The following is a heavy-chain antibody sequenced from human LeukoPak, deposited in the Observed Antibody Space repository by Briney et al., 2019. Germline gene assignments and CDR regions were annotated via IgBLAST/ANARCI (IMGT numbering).Heavy chain of an antibody. Sequence: GGSLRLSYAASGFTFSNYAMTWVRQAPGKALEWVSTISDGGGYTYYADSVKGRFTISRDNSTNTLHVQMNSLRAEDTAVYYCAKEGGSDLLVNGGQGTLATVSA. CDR1: GFTFSNYA. D-gene: IGHD2-21*01. CDR3: AKEGGSDLLVN. CDR2: ISDGGGYT. J-gene: IGHJ4*02. V-gene: IGHV3-23*01.